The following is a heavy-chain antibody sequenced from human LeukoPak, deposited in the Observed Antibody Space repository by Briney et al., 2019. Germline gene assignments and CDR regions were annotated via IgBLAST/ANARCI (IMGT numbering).Heavy chain of an antibody. CDR1: GFTFSSYE. D-gene: IGHD3-22*01. CDR3: ARGNSGYYLADY. CDR2: ISSGSTI. V-gene: IGHV3-48*03. Sequence: GGSLRLSSAASGFTFSSYEMNWVRQAPGKGLEWVSYISSGSTIYYADSVKGRFTISRDNAKNSLYLQMNSLRAEDTAVYYCARGNSGYYLADYWGQGTLVTVSS. J-gene: IGHJ4*02.